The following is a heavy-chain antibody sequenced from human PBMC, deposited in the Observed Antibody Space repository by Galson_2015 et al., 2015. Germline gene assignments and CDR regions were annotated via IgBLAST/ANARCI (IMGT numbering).Heavy chain of an antibody. CDR3: ARGMVRGGLPNDY. J-gene: IGHJ4*02. Sequence: RQMPGKGLEWMGIIYPGDSDTRYSPSFQGQVTISADKSISTAYLQWSSLKASDTAMYYCARGMVRGGLPNDYWGQGTLVTVSS. CDR2: IYPGDSDT. V-gene: IGHV5-51*01. D-gene: IGHD3-10*01.